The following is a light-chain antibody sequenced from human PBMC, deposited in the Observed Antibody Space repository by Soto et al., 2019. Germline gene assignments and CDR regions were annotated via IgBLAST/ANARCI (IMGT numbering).Light chain of an antibody. V-gene: IGLV2-14*03. Sequence: QLVLTQPASVSGSPGQSIIISCTGTASDVGGFNYVSWYQQHPGRAPKVMIYDVSTRPSGISHRFSGSKSGNTASLTISGLQSDDEAHYFCCSYAGKYTFVIFGGGTKLTVL. CDR3: CSYAGKYTFVI. J-gene: IGLJ2*01. CDR2: DVS. CDR1: ASDVGGFNY.